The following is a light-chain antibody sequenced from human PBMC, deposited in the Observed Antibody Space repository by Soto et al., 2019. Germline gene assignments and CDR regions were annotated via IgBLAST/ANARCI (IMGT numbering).Light chain of an antibody. Sequence: QSALTRPASVSGSPGQSITISCTGTSSDVGNYNLVSWYQQHPGKAPKLMIYDDSERPSGVSNRFSGSKSGNTASLTISGLQAEDEADYYCCSYAGSSTFVVFGGGTQLTVL. CDR3: CSYAGSSTFVV. J-gene: IGLJ2*01. CDR2: DDS. V-gene: IGLV2-23*02. CDR1: SSDVGNYNL.